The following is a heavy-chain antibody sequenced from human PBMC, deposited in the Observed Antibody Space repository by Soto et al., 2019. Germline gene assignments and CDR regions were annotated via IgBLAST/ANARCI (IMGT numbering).Heavy chain of an antibody. CDR1: GGLFSSYA. J-gene: IGHJ4*02. V-gene: IGHV1-69*13. CDR2: IIPVFDTV. CDR3: ARGRSGYVWFNEF. D-gene: IGHD3-22*01. Sequence: ASVKVSCKDTGGLFSSYAVSWVRQAPGQGLEWMGGIIPVFDTVYYAQKFQGRVTITADESTNTAYMELSSLRSEDTAMYYCARGRSGYVWFNEFWGQGTLVTVSS.